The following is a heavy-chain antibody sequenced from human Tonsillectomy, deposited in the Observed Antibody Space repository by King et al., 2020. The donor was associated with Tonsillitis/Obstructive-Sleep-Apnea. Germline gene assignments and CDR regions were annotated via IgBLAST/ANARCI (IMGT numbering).Heavy chain of an antibody. Sequence: VQLVESGGEVKKPGESLRISCKASGYSFTSYWISWVRQMPGKGLEWMGRIDPTDSYTDYSPSFQGHVTISADKSISTTYLQWSSLRASDTAMYYCARHSRGVAYCSSTSCYATHWGLGTLVIVSS. D-gene: IGHD2-2*01. J-gene: IGHJ4*02. CDR3: ARHSRGVAYCSSTSCYATH. CDR2: IDPTDSYT. V-gene: IGHV5-10-1*03. CDR1: GYSFTSYW.